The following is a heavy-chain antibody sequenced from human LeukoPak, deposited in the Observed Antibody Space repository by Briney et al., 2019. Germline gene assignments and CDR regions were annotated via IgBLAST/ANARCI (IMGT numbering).Heavy chain of an antibody. D-gene: IGHD2-15*01. V-gene: IGHV1-18*01. CDR1: GYTFTGYG. CDR3: ARDRYCSGGSCYFNWFDP. CDR2: ISAYNGNT. J-gene: IGHJ5*02. Sequence: GASVKVSCKASGYTFTGYGISWVRQAPGQGLEWMGWISAYNGNTNYAQKLQGRVTMTTDTSTSTAYMELRSLRSDDTAVYYCARDRYCSGGSCYFNWFDPWGQGTLVTVSS.